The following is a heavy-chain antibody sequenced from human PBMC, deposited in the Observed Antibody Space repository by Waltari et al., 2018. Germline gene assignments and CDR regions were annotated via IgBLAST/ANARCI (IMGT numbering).Heavy chain of an antibody. V-gene: IGHV3-30*01. J-gene: IGHJ6*02. D-gene: IGHD6-19*01. CDR1: ACTSSSYA. CDR3: ARDLNGSGWYCYPYGLDV. CDR2: ISYDGSNK. Sequence: QLQRVESGGGVVQPARSLRSSCVASACTSSSYAMHWVRRAPGKGLEWVAVISYDGSNKYYADSVKGRFTISRDNSKNTLYLQMNSLRAEDTAVYYCARDLNGSGWYCYPYGLDVWGQGTTVTVSS.